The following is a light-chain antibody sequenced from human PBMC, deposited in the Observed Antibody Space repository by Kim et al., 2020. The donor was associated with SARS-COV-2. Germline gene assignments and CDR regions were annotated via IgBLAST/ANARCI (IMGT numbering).Light chain of an antibody. V-gene: IGLV1-40*01. CDR3: QSYDSSLSGVV. Sequence: QRFTISCTGSSSNIGAGYDVHWYQQLPGTAPKLLIYGNSNRPSGVPDRFSGSKSGTSASLAITGLQAEDEADYYGQSYDSSLSGVVFGGGTQLTVL. CDR2: GNS. CDR1: SSNIGAGYD. J-gene: IGLJ2*01.